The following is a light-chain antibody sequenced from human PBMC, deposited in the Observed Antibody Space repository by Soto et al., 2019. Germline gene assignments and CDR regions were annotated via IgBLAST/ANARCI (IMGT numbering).Light chain of an antibody. J-gene: IGKJ3*01. CDR3: QQSYSTLIFT. CDR2: AAS. V-gene: IGKV1-39*01. Sequence: DIPMTQSPSSLSGSVGDRVTISCRASQSISSYLNWYQQKPGKAPKLLIYAASSLQSGVPSRFSGSGSGTDFTLTISSLQPEDFATYYCQQSYSTLIFTFGPGTKVDIK. CDR1: QSISSY.